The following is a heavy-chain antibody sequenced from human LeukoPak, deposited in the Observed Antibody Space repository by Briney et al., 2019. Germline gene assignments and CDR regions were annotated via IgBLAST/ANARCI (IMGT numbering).Heavy chain of an antibody. CDR2: IKQDGSEK. Sequence: GGSLRLSRAASGFTFSSYWMSWVRQAPGKGLEWVANIKQDGSEKYYVDSVKGRFTISRDNAKNSLYLQMNSLRAEDTAVYYCAKDKDGGVAGVIDYWGQGTLVTVSS. V-gene: IGHV3-7*03. CDR1: GFTFSSYW. CDR3: AKDKDGGVAGVIDY. D-gene: IGHD6-19*01. J-gene: IGHJ4*02.